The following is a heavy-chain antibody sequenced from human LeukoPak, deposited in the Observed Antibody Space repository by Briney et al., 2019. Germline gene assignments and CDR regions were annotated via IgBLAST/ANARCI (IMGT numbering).Heavy chain of an antibody. V-gene: IGHV4-59*01. CDR3: ARARDYDPSAFDY. Sequence: KPSETLSLTCTVSGGSISSYYWSWIRQPPGKGLEWIGYIYYSGSTNYNPSLKSRVTISVATSKNQFSLKLSSVTAADTAVYYCARARDYDPSAFDYWGQGTLVTVSS. D-gene: IGHD5-12*01. J-gene: IGHJ4*02. CDR2: IYYSGST. CDR1: GGSISSYY.